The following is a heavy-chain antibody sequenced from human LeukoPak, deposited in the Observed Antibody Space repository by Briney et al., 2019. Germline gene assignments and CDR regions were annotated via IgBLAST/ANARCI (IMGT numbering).Heavy chain of an antibody. Sequence: PSETLSLTCAVYGGPFGGFYWSWIRQPPGKGLEWIGEINHSGSTNYNPSLKSRVTISVDTSKNQFSLKLSSVTAADTAVYYCARGLDHYDSSAYPSRDWYFDLWGRGTLVTVSS. CDR3: ARGLDHYDSSAYPSRDWYFDL. D-gene: IGHD3-22*01. V-gene: IGHV4-34*01. J-gene: IGHJ2*01. CDR2: INHSGST. CDR1: GGPFGGFY.